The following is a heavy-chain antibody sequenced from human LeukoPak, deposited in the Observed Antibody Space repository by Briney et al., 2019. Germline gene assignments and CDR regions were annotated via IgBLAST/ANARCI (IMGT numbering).Heavy chain of an antibody. Sequence: GGSLRLSCAASGFTFSSYWMSWVRQAPGKGLEWVASIKQDGSEEYYVDSVKGRFTISRDNAKNSLYLQMNSLRAEDTAVYYCARMGEYSSSSYFDYWGQGTLVTVSS. V-gene: IGHV3-7*01. CDR1: GFTFSSYW. CDR2: IKQDGSEE. CDR3: ARMGEYSSSSYFDY. J-gene: IGHJ4*02. D-gene: IGHD6-6*01.